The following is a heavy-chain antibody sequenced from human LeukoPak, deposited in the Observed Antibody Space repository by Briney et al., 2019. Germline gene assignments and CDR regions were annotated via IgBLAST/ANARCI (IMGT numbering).Heavy chain of an antibody. Sequence: SETLSLTCAVYGGSFSGYCWSWIRQPPGKGLEWIGEINHSGSTNYNPSLKSRVTISVDTSKNQFSLKLSSVTATDTAVYYCARGLDIVVVPAAMALTSPFDYWGQGTLVTVSS. D-gene: IGHD2-2*01. CDR3: ARGLDIVVVPAAMALTSPFDY. J-gene: IGHJ4*02. CDR1: GGSFSGYC. CDR2: INHSGST. V-gene: IGHV4-34*01.